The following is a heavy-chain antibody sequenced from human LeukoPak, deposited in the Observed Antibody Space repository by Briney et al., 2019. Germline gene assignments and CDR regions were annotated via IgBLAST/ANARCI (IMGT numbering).Heavy chain of an antibody. D-gene: IGHD4/OR15-4a*01. CDR2: ISYSGST. CDR1: GGSISSGDYY. V-gene: IGHV4-31*03. J-gene: IGHJ5*02. CDR3: ARLTTTVSAWFDP. Sequence: SETLSLTCTVSGGSISSGDYYRSWIRQHPGKGPEWIGHISYSGSTYYNPSLKSRIIISVDTSKNYFSLKLSSVTAADTAVYYCARLTTTVSAWFDPWGQGTVVTVSS.